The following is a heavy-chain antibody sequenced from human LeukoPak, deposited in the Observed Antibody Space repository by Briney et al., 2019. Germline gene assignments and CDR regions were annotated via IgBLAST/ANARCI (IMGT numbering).Heavy chain of an antibody. CDR3: ARDRRIIIAVAPPVGMDV. V-gene: IGHV4-34*01. CDR2: INHSGST. Sequence: KPSETLSLTCAVYGGSFSGYYWSWIRQPPGKGLEWIWEINHSGSTNYNPSLKSRVTISVDTSKNQFSLKLSSVTAADTAVYYCARDRRIIIAVAPPVGMDVWGQGTTVTVSS. CDR1: GGSFSGYY. J-gene: IGHJ6*02. D-gene: IGHD6-19*01.